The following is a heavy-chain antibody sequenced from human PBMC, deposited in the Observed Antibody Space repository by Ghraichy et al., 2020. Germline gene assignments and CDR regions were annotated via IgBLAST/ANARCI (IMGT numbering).Heavy chain of an antibody. CDR2: IKQDGSEK. Sequence: GESLNISCAASGFTFSYSWMQWVRQAPGKGLEWVAIIKQDGSEKYFLDSVKGRFTIARDNAKSSLYLQMNSLRAEDTAVYYCARGHYMSDSWGQGTLVTVSS. J-gene: IGHJ4*02. CDR1: GFTFSYSW. D-gene: IGHD3-10*01. V-gene: IGHV3-7*01. CDR3: ARGHYMSDS.